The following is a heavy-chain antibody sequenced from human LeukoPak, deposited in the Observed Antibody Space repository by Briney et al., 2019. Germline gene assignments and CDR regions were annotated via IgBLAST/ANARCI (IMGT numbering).Heavy chain of an antibody. CDR1: GGSISSSSYY. CDR2: IYYSGST. CDR3: AATSGPSIAARVFNYYYGMDV. D-gene: IGHD6-6*01. J-gene: IGHJ6*02. Sequence: SETLSLTCTVSGGSISSSSYYWGWIRQPPGKGLEWIGSIYYSGSTYYNPSLKSRVTISVDTSKNQFSLKLSSVTAADTAVYYCAATSGPSIAARVFNYYYGMDVWGQGTTVTVSS. V-gene: IGHV4-39*01.